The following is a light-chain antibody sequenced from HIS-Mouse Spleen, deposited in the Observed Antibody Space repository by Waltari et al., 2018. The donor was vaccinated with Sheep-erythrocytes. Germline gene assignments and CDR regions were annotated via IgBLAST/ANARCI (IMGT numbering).Light chain of an antibody. V-gene: IGKV1-5*03. CDR1: QSISSW. J-gene: IGKJ3*01. CDR2: KAS. Sequence: DIQMTQFPSTLSASVGNRVTITCRASQSISSWLAWYQQKSGKAPKLLIYKASSLESGVPSRFSGSGSGTEFTLTISSLQPDDFATYYCQQYNSSLTFGPGTKWISN. CDR3: QQYNSSLT.